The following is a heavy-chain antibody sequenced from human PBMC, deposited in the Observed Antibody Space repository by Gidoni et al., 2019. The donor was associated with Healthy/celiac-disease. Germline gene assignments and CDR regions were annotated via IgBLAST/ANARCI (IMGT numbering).Heavy chain of an antibody. Sequence: EVQLVESGGGLVQPGGSLRLSCAASGFTFSSYSMNWVRQAPGKGLEWVSYISSSSSTIYYADSVKGRFTISRDNAKNSLYLQMNSLRDEDTAVYYCARDRYSGSYLRYYYYGMDVWGQGTTVTVSS. CDR2: ISSSSSTI. J-gene: IGHJ6*02. CDR3: ARDRYSGSYLRYYYYGMDV. V-gene: IGHV3-48*02. CDR1: GFTFSSYS. D-gene: IGHD1-26*01.